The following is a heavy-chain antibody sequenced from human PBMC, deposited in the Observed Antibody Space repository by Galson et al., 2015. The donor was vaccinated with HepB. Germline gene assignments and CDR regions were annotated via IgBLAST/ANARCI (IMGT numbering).Heavy chain of an antibody. CDR2: ISGSGGST. V-gene: IGHV3-23*01. CDR1: GFTFSSYA. J-gene: IGHJ2*01. Sequence: SLRLSCAASGFTFSSYAMSWVRQAPGKGLEWVSAISGSGGSTYYADSVKGRFTISRDNSKNTLYLQMNSLRAEDTAVYYCAKVALPPMVWGPANWYFDLWGRGTLVTVSS. CDR3: AKVALPPMVWGPANWYFDL. D-gene: IGHD3-10*01.